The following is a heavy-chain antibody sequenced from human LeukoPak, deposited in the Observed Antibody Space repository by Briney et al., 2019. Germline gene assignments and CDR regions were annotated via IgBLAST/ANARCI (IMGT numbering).Heavy chain of an antibody. V-gene: IGHV3-30*02. CDR1: GFTFSSYG. J-gene: IGHJ5*02. CDR3: AKAGGLGYCSSTSCHGFNWFDP. D-gene: IGHD2-2*01. CDR2: IRYDGSNK. Sequence: GGSLRLSCAASGFTFSSYGMHWVRQAPGKGLEGVAFIRYDGSNKYYADSVKGRFTISRDNSKNTLYLQMNSLRAEDTAVYYCAKAGGLGYCSSTSCHGFNWFDPWGQGTLVTVSS.